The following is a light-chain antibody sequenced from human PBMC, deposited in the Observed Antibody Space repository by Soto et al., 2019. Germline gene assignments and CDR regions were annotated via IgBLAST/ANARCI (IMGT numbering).Light chain of an antibody. Sequence: EIVMTQSPATLSVSPGERATLSCRASRSFSILLAWYQQKPGQAPRLLIHGATTRATGIPARFSGSGSGTEFTLTISSLQSEDFAVYYCQQYNNWPRTFGQGTKVDIK. J-gene: IGKJ1*01. CDR3: QQYNNWPRT. CDR2: GAT. CDR1: RSFSIL. V-gene: IGKV3-15*01.